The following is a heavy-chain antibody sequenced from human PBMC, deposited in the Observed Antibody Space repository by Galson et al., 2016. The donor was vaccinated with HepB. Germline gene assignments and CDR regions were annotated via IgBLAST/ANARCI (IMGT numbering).Heavy chain of an antibody. V-gene: IGHV3-30*18. Sequence: SLRLSCAASGFIFNSYGMHWVRQAPGKGLEWVALISFDGSETSYADSVRGRFTISRDNPKKTIYLQVDSLRPEDTAVYYCAKPSYGGNSDFLPNSYFDLWGPGTLVIVSS. CDR3: AKPSYGGNSDFLPNSYFDL. CDR2: ISFDGSET. J-gene: IGHJ2*01. D-gene: IGHD4-23*01. CDR1: GFIFNSYG.